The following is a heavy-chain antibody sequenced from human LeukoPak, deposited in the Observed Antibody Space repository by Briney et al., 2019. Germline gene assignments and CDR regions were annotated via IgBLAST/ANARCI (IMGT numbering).Heavy chain of an antibody. CDR3: ARGPVWLGFDY. CDR2: INHSGST. Sequence: SETLSLTCAVYGGSFSGYYWSWIRQPPGKGLEWIGEINHSGSTNYNPSLKSRVTISVDTSKNQFSLKLSSVTAADTAVYYCARGPVWLGFDYWGQGTLVTVSS. J-gene: IGHJ4*02. V-gene: IGHV4-34*01. CDR1: GGSFSGYY. D-gene: IGHD3-10*01.